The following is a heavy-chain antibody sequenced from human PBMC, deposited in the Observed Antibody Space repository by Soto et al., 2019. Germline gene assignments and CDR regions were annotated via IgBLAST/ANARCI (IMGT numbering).Heavy chain of an antibody. Sequence: ASVKVSCQASGYTFTGYYMHWVRQATGQGLEWMGWMNLNNGNTGYAQKFQGRVTMTRNTSISTAYMELSSLRSEDTAVYYCARTRYTKYDYDYWGQGTLVTVSS. CDR2: MNLNNGNT. D-gene: IGHD5-12*01. J-gene: IGHJ4*02. V-gene: IGHV1-8*02. CDR3: ARTRYTKYDYDY. CDR1: GYTFTGYY.